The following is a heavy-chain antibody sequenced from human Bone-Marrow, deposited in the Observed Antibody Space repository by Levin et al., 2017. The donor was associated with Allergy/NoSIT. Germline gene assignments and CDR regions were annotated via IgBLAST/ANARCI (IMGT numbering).Heavy chain of an antibody. Sequence: SLKISCSASGFTFGDYAMHWVRQPPGKGLEWVSGITWNSGTTGYTDSVKGRFTIYRDNAKNSLYLQMNSLRSEDTALYYCVKDTAGGRAARGFDVWGQGTLVTVSS. J-gene: IGHJ5*02. D-gene: IGHD6-6*01. CDR2: ITWNSGTT. CDR3: VKDTAGGRAARGFDV. V-gene: IGHV3-9*01. CDR1: GFTFGDYA.